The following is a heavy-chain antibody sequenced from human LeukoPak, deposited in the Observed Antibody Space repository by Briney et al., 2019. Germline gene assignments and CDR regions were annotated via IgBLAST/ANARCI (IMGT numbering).Heavy chain of an antibody. Sequence: GGSLRLSCAASGFTFSGFGMHWVRQAPGKGLEWVSYISSSGSTIYYADSVKGRFTISRDNAKNSLYLQMNSLRAEDTAVYYCARDPSYDSSGYYFLGYWGQGTLVTVSS. CDR1: GFTFSGFG. D-gene: IGHD3-22*01. J-gene: IGHJ4*02. V-gene: IGHV3-48*04. CDR2: ISSSGSTI. CDR3: ARDPSYDSSGYYFLGY.